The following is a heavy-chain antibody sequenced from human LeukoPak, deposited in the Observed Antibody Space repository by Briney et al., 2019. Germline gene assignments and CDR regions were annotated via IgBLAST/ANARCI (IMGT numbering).Heavy chain of an antibody. CDR3: ARLGPGQHLVS. D-gene: IGHD6-13*01. Sequence: PGGSLRLSCAASGFTVSSNYMSWVRQAPGKGLEWVSVIYSGGSTYYADSVKGRFTISRDNSKNTLYLQMNSLRAEDTAVYYCARLGPGQHLVSWGQGTLVTVSS. CDR1: GFTVSSNY. J-gene: IGHJ4*02. CDR2: IYSGGST. V-gene: IGHV3-53*01.